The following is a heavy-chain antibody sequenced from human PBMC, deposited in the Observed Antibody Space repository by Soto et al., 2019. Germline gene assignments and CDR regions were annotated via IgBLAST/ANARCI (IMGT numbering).Heavy chain of an antibody. CDR3: ASGTGAAVAADY. V-gene: IGHV3-7*01. Sequence: EVQLVESGGGLVQPGGSLRLSCAASGFTFSIYWMSWVRQAPGKGLEWVANIKQDGSEKFYVDSVKGRFTISRDNAKNSLYLQMHRLRADDTAVYYCASGTGAAVAADYWGQGTLVTVSS. J-gene: IGHJ4*02. D-gene: IGHD6-19*01. CDR1: GFTFSIYW. CDR2: IKQDGSEK.